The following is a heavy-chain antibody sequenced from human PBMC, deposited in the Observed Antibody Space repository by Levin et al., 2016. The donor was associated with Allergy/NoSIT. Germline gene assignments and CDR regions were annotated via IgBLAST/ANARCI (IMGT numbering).Heavy chain of an antibody. CDR3: ARDQDGSGSYYRSHGYYYGMDV. CDR1: GFTFSSYG. Sequence: GGSLRLSCAASGFTFSSYGMHWVRQAPGKGLEWVAVISYDGSNKYYADSVKGRFTISRDNSKNTLYLQMNSLRAEDTAVYYCARDQDGSGSYYRSHGYYYGMDVWGQGTTVTVSS. V-gene: IGHV3-30*03. D-gene: IGHD3-10*01. CDR2: ISYDGSNK. J-gene: IGHJ6*02.